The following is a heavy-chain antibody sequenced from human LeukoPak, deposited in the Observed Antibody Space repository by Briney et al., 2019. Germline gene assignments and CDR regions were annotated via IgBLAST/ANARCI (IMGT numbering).Heavy chain of an antibody. CDR2: ISSSSSYI. CDR3: AKDLMRDRWFGES. CDR1: GFTFSSYS. D-gene: IGHD3-10*01. V-gene: IGHV3-21*01. J-gene: IGHJ5*02. Sequence: GGSLRLSCAASGFTFSSYSMNWVRQAPGKGLEWVSSISSSSSYIYYADSVKGRFTISRDTSRNTLYLQMNSLRLEDTAVYYCAKDLMRDRWFGESWGQGTLVTVSS.